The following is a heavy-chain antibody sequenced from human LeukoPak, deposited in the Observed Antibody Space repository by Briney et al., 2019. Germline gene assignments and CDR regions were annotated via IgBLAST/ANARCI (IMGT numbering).Heavy chain of an antibody. D-gene: IGHD4-11*01. CDR2: IYHSGST. Sequence: SETLSLTCAVSGGSISSNNWWSWVRQPPGKGLEWIGEIYHSGSTNYNPSLKSRVTISVDKSKNQFSLNLSSVTAADTAVYYCARSYSNYVHWYFDLWGRGALVTVSS. V-gene: IGHV4-4*02. J-gene: IGHJ2*01. CDR3: ARSYSNYVHWYFDL. CDR1: GGSISSNNW.